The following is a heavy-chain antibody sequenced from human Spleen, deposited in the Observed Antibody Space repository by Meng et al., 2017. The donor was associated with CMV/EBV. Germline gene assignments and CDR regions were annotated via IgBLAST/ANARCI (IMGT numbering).Heavy chain of an antibody. Sequence: GSLRLSCTVSGGSISSSSYYWGWIRQPPGKGLEWIGSIYYSGSTYYNPSLKSRVTISVDTSKNQFSLKLSSVTAADTAVYYCARDRGAMVRFWGQGTLVTVSS. CDR2: IYYSGST. J-gene: IGHJ4*02. D-gene: IGHD5-18*01. CDR3: ARDRGAMVRF. CDR1: GGSISSSSYY. V-gene: IGHV4-39*02.